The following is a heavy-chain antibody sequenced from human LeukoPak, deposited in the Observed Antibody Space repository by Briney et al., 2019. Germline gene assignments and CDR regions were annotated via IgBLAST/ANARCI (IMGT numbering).Heavy chain of an antibody. D-gene: IGHD2-2*01. CDR1: GYTFTSYG. CDR2: ISAYNGNT. Sequence: GASVKVSCKATGYTFTSYGISWVRQAPGQGLEWMGWISAYNGNTNYAQKLQGRVTMTTDTSTSTAYMELRSLRSDDTAVYYCARDARCSSTSCPKGWFDPWGQGTLVTVSS. J-gene: IGHJ5*02. CDR3: ARDARCSSTSCPKGWFDP. V-gene: IGHV1-18*01.